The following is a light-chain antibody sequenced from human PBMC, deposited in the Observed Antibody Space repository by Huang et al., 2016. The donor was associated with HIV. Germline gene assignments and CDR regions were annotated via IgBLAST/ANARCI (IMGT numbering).Light chain of an antibody. J-gene: IGKJ3*01. V-gene: IGKV3-11*01. CDR2: DAS. Sequence: EIVLTQSPATLSLSPGERATLSCRASQRINNYLAWYQQKPGQAPRLLIYDASNRATGIPARFSGSGSGTDFSLTISSREPEDVAVYYCQLRSNWLFTFGPGTKVDI. CDR1: QRINNY. CDR3: QLRSNWLFT.